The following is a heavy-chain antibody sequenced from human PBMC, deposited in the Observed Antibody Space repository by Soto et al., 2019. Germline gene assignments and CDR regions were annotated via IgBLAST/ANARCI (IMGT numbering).Heavy chain of an antibody. CDR2: INPNSGGT. J-gene: IGHJ4*02. CDR3: ARSPGGSTGWCDFDY. D-gene: IGHD6-19*01. Sequence: ASVKVSCKASGYTFTGYYMHWVRQAPGQGLEWMGWINPNSGGTNYAQKFQGWVTMTRDTSISTAYMELSRLRSDDTAVYYCARSPGGSTGWCDFDYWGQGTLVTVSS. CDR1: GYTFTGYY. V-gene: IGHV1-2*04.